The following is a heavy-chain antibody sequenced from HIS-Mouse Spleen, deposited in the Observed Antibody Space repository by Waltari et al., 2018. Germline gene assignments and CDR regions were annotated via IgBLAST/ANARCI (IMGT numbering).Heavy chain of an antibody. J-gene: IGHJ2*01. CDR3: AREIPYSSSWYDWYFDL. CDR2: NYYSGST. Sequence: QLQLQESGPGLVKPSETLSLTSTVSGGSSSSSSYYWGWMRPPPGKGLEWIGSNYYSGSTYYNPSLKSRVTISVDTSKNQFSLKLSSVTAADTAVYYCAREIPYSSSWYDWYFDLWGRGTLVTVSS. CDR1: GGSSSSSSYY. V-gene: IGHV4-39*07. D-gene: IGHD6-13*01.